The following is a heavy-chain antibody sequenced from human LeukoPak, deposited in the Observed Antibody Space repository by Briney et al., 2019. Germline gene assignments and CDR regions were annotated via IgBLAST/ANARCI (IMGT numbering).Heavy chain of an antibody. CDR3: AASSGVTLGRF. CDR1: GGSISSGTHY. D-gene: IGHD3-16*01. Sequence: PSETLSLTRTVSGGSISSGTHYYNWIRQHPGKGLEWIGYIYYTGVTSYNPSLKSRVTMSVDTSMNQVSLKLSSLTAADTAVYYCAASSGVTLGRFWGQGTLVTVSS. V-gene: IGHV4-31*03. CDR2: IYYTGVT. J-gene: IGHJ4*02.